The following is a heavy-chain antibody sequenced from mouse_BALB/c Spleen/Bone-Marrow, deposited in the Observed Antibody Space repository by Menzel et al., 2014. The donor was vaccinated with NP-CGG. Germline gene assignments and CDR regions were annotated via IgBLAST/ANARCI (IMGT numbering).Heavy chain of an antibody. CDR3: ATIYYGNSYAMDY. D-gene: IGHD2-1*01. J-gene: IGHJ4*01. V-gene: IGHV5-15*02. CDR2: ISNLAYSI. CDR1: GFTFSDYG. Sequence: EVQLVESGGGLVQPGGSRKLSCAASGFTFSDYGMAWVRQAPGKGPEWVAFISNLAYSIYYADTVTGRFTISRENATNTLYLEMSSLRSEDTAMYYCATIYYGNSYAMDYWGQGTSVTVSS.